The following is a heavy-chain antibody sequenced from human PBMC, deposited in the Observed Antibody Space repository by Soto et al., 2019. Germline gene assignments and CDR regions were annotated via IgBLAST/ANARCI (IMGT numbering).Heavy chain of an antibody. CDR2: IYYSGST. CDR1: GGSISSGCYY. V-gene: IGHV4-31*02. J-gene: IGHJ6*02. CDR3: AATIIAVGGSGYYGLDV. D-gene: IGHD6-19*01. Sequence: SETLSLTCTVSGGSISSGCYYWSWIRQHPGKGLEWIGYIYYSGSTYYNPSLKSRVTISVDTSKNQFSLKLSSVTAADTAVYYCAATIIAVGGSGYYGLDVWGQGTTVTVSS.